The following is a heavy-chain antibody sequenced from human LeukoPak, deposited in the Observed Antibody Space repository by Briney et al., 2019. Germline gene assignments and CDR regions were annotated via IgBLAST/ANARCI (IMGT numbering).Heavy chain of an antibody. Sequence: SETLSLTCAVSGYSISSGYYWGWIRQPPGKGLEWIGSIYHSGSTYYNPSLKSGVTISVDTSKSHFSLKLSSVTAADTAVYYCARHSSGSYYGYFDYWGQGTLVTVSS. CDR3: ARHSSGSYYGYFDY. V-gene: IGHV4-38-2*01. CDR2: IYHSGST. D-gene: IGHD1-26*01. J-gene: IGHJ4*02. CDR1: GYSISSGYY.